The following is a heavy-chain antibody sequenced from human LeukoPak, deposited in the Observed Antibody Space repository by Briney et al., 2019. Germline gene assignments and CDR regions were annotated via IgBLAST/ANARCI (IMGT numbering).Heavy chain of an antibody. D-gene: IGHD1-26*01. CDR2: ISSSSSYI. CDR3: AKLVRGPFLFDY. CDR1: GFTFSSYS. V-gene: IGHV3-21*04. Sequence: GGSLRLSCAASGFTFSSYSMNWVRQAPGKGLEWVSSISSSSSYIYYADSVKGRFTISRDNAKNSLYLQMNSLRAEDTAVYYCAKLVRGPFLFDYWGQGTLVTVSS. J-gene: IGHJ4*02.